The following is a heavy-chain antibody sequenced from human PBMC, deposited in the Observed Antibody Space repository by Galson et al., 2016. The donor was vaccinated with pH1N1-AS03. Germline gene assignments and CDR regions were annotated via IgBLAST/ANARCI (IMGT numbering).Heavy chain of an antibody. Sequence: SLRLSCAASGFTFSTHTMNWVRQAPGKGPEWVSSIDEGGSHPYSADSLQGRFTISRDNTKNSLFLHMNSLRAEDTAVYYCVTDGTFGSTIEHWGQGTLVTVSS. J-gene: IGHJ4*02. CDR1: GFTFSTHT. V-gene: IGHV3-21*01. CDR3: VTDGTFGSTIEH. D-gene: IGHD2-15*01. CDR2: IDEGGSHP.